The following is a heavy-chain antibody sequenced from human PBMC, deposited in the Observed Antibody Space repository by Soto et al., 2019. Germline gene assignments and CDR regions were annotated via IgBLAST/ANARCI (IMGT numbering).Heavy chain of an antibody. Sequence: VQLVESGGGLVKPGGSLRLSCAASGFTFSDYYMSWIRQAPGKGLEWVSYISSSSSYTNYADSVKGRFTISRDNAKNSLYLQMNSLRAEDTAVYYCARDQGKDPPDWDFDYWGQGTLVTVSS. CDR3: ARDQGKDPPDWDFDY. CDR1: GFTFSDYY. D-gene: IGHD2-15*01. J-gene: IGHJ4*02. CDR2: ISSSSSYT. V-gene: IGHV3-11*05.